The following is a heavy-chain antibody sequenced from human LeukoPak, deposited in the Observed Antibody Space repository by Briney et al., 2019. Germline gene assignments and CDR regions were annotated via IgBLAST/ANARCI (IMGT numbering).Heavy chain of an antibody. CDR1: GFTFSSYA. V-gene: IGHV3-30*04. CDR3: TRDPRRLDY. Sequence: GGSLRLSCAASGFTFSSYAMHWVHQAPGKGLEWVAVISYDGSNKYYADSVKGRFTISRDNSKNTLYLQMTSLRAEDTAVYYCTRDPRRLDYWGQGTLVTVSS. J-gene: IGHJ4*02. CDR2: ISYDGSNK.